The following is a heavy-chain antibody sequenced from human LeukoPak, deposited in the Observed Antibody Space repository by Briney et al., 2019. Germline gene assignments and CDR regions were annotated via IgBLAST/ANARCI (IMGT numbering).Heavy chain of an antibody. J-gene: IGHJ4*02. CDR1: GGSVSSSSSYY. V-gene: IGHV4-39*02. Sequence: PWETLSLTCTVSGGSVSSSSSYYWGWIRQPPGKGLEWIGSINYSGSTFYNPSLKSRVAMSVYTSKNHFSLSLSAVSAADTAVYYCARRPGMYYWGQGTLVTVSS. CDR3: ARRPGMYY. CDR2: INYSGST.